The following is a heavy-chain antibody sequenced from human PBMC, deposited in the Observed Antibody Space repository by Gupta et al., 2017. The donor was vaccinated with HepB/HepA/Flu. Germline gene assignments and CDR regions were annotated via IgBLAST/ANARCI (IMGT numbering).Heavy chain of an antibody. D-gene: IGHD3-3*01. CDR2: ISSDGTKK. CDR3: AKQRVDLLVLWFDP. Sequence: QVQLVESGGGVVQPGRSLRLSCTASRLTFSSYDMHWVRQAPGKGLEWLAVISSDGTKKYYADSVKGRFAISRDNSKDTLYLQMNSLRPEDTAVYYCAKQRVDLLVLWFDPWGQGTLVTVSS. J-gene: IGHJ5*02. CDR1: RLTFSSYD. V-gene: IGHV3-30*18.